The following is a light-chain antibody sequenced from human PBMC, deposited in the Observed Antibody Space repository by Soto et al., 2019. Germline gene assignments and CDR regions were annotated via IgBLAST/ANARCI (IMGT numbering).Light chain of an antibody. CDR1: QSISSW. CDR2: DAS. Sequence: DIQMTQSPSTLSASVGDRVTITCRASQSISSWLAWYQQTPGKAPNLLIYDASSLESGVPSRFSGSRSGTEFTLTISSLQPDDFATYYCQQYNSYPYTFGQGTKLEIK. V-gene: IGKV1-5*01. J-gene: IGKJ2*01. CDR3: QQYNSYPYT.